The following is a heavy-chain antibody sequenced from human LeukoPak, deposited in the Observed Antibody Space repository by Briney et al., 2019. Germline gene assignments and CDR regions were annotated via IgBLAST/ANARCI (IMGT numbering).Heavy chain of an antibody. CDR1: GFTFSSYW. V-gene: IGHV3-7*01. CDR2: IKQDGSEK. CDR3: ATSRSFDY. J-gene: IGHJ4*02. Sequence: GGSLRLSCAASGFTFSSYWMSWVRQAPGRGLEWVANIKQDGSEKYYVDSVKGRFTISGDNAKNALYLQMNSLRAEDTALYYCATSRSFDYWGQGTLVTVSS.